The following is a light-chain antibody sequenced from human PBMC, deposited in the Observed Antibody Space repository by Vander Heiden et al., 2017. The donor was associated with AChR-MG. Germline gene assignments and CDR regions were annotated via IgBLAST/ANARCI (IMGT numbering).Light chain of an antibody. CDR2: GAS. J-gene: IGKJ4*01. CDR1: QSVDSSY. CDR3: QQYGSSPLT. V-gene: IGKV3-20*01. Sequence: EIVLTQSPGTLSLSPGERATLSCRASQSVDSSYLAWYQQKPGQAPRLLIYGASSRATGIPHRFTGSGSGTDFTLTISRLEPEDFAVYYCQQYGSSPLTFGGGTKVEI.